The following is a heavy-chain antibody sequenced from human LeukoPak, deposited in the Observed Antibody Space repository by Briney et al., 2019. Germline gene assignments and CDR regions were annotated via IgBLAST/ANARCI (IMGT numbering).Heavy chain of an antibody. J-gene: IGHJ5*02. CDR3: ARTNWNDVGPWFDP. Sequence: SETLSLTCTVSGGSISSYYWSWIRQPPGRGLEWIGYIYYSGSTNYNPSLKSRVTISVDTSKNQFSLKLSSVTAADRAVYYCARTNWNDVGPWFDPWGQGTLVTVSS. CDR2: IYYSGST. V-gene: IGHV4-59*01. D-gene: IGHD1-1*01. CDR1: GGSISSYY.